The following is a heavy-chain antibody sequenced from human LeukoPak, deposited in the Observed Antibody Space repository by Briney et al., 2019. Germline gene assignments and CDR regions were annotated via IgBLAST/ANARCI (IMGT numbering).Heavy chain of an antibody. D-gene: IGHD3-10*01. CDR2: INVAGGT. J-gene: IGHJ6*04. V-gene: IGHV3-13*01. Sequence: PGGSLRLSCAASGFTFSSYDMYWVRQSTGEGLEWVSAINVAGGTYYAASVKGRFTISRENAKNSLSLQMNSLRAGDTAVYYCARGVPFGEKGIDVWGKGTTVTVSS. CDR1: GFTFSSYD. CDR3: ARGVPFGEKGIDV.